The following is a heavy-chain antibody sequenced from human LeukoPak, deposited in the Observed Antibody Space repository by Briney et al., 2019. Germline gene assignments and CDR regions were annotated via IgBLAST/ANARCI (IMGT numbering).Heavy chain of an antibody. CDR2: IYYSGGT. D-gene: IGHD3-22*01. V-gene: IGHV4-59*08. J-gene: IGHJ4*02. CDR3: ARRGGDSSGNFDY. CDR1: GGSISSYY. Sequence: SETLSLTCTVSGGSISSYYWSWIRQPPGKGLEWIGYIYYSGGTNYNPSLKSRVTTSVDTSEKQFSLRLSSVTAADTAVYYCARRGGDSSGNFDYWGQGTLVTVSS.